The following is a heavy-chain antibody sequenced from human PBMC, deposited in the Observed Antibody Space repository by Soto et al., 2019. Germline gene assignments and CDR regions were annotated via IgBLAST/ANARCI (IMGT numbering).Heavy chain of an antibody. Sequence: GASVKVSCKASGFTFTSSAVQWVRQARGQRLEWIGWIVVGSGNTNYAQKFQERVTITRDMYTSTAYMELSSLRSEDTAVYYCAEDNSGNVGRRDGYNHDYWGQGTLVTVSS. J-gene: IGHJ4*02. CDR1: GFTFTSSA. D-gene: IGHD5-12*01. CDR3: AEDNSGNVGRRDGYNHDY. CDR2: IVVGSGNT. V-gene: IGHV1-58*01.